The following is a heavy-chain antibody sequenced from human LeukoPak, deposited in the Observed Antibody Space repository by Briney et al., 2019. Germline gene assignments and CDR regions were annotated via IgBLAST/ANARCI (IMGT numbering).Heavy chain of an antibody. CDR1: GFTFSSYA. CDR2: ISYDGSNK. D-gene: IGHD5-18*01. CDR3: ASDREDTANLHYVGY. Sequence: PGRSLRLSCAASGFTFSSYAMHWVRQAPGKGLEWVAVISYDGSNKYYADSVKGRFTISRDNSKNTLYLQMNSLRVEDMAVYYCASDREDTANLHYVGYWGQGTLVTVSS. V-gene: IGHV3-30-3*01. J-gene: IGHJ4*02.